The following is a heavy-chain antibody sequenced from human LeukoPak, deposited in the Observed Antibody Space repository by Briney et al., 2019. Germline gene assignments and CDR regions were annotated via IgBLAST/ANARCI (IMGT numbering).Heavy chain of an antibody. CDR1: GFTFSSYW. J-gene: IGHJ3*02. V-gene: IGHV3-74*01. D-gene: IGHD1-14*01. CDR3: ARDLGMTRRLDAFDI. CDR2: INSDGSST. Sequence: GGPLRLSCAASGFTFSSYWMHWVRQAPGKGLVWVSRINSDGSSTSYADSVKGRFTISRDNAKNTLYLQMNSLRAEDTAVYYCARDLGMTRRLDAFDIWGQGTMVTVSS.